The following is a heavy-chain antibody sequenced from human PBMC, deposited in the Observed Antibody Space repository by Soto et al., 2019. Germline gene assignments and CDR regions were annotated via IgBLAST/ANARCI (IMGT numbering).Heavy chain of an antibody. D-gene: IGHD6-13*01. CDR1: GYTFTSYG. J-gene: IGHJ6*02. CDR2: ISAYNGNT. CDR3: ARDRVAGPYYYGMDV. Sequence: ASVKVSCTASGYTFTSYGISWVRQAPGQGLEWMGRISAYNGNTNYAQKFQGRVTMTRDTSTSTVYMELSSLRSEDTALYYCARDRVAGPYYYGMDVWGQGTTVTVPS. V-gene: IGHV1-18*01.